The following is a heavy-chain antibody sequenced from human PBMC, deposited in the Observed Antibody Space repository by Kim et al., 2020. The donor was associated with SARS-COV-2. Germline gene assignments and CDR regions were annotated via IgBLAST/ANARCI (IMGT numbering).Heavy chain of an antibody. CDR2: ISGSGGST. J-gene: IGHJ6*01. CDR3: ATNLYGNGWYGSCGMDV. CDR1: GFTFSSYA. Sequence: GGSLRLSCAASGFTFSSYAMSWVRQAQGQGLEWVSVISGSGGSTYYADSVKGRFTISRDNSKKTLYLQMNSLRAEDTAVYYCATNLYGNGWYGSCGMDV. D-gene: IGHD6-19*01. V-gene: IGHV3-23*01.